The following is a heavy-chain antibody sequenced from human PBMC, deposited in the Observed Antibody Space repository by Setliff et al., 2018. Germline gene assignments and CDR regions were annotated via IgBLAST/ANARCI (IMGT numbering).Heavy chain of an antibody. CDR2: TYYSGST. CDR3: ARAPRYFDPTGSYFDF. Sequence: LTCTVSGASISGNSYYWAWIRQPPGRGLEWIASTYYSGSTSYNPSLKSRVTISVDTSNSQFSLKLTSVTAADTAVYYCARAPRYFDPTGSYFDFWGQGTLVTVSS. V-gene: IGHV4-39*07. D-gene: IGHD3-22*01. J-gene: IGHJ4*02. CDR1: GASISGNSYY.